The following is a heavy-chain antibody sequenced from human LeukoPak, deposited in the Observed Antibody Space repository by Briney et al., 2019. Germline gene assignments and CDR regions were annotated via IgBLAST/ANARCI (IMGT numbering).Heavy chain of an antibody. CDR2: IYPGDSTT. CDR1: GYSFATYW. J-gene: IGHJ4*02. CDR3: ALHPAQGSGSLDF. Sequence: GESLKISCKVSGYSFATYWIGWVRQMPGKGLEWMGIIYPGDSTTTYSPSFQGQITISADKSISTAYLQWSSLKASDTAIYYCALHPAQGSGSLDFWGQGTLVTVSS. D-gene: IGHD3-10*01. V-gene: IGHV5-51*01.